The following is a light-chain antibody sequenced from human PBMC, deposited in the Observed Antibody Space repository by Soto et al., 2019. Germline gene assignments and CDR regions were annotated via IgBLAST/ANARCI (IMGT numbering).Light chain of an antibody. J-gene: IGLJ7*01. CDR3: AVWDASLNGPV. Sequence: QSVLTQPPSASGAPGQRVTISCSGRSSNIGSHFVSWYQHLPGTAPKIFIYRDNQRPAGVPDRFSGSKSVISASLAINGLRSEDEGDYFCAVWDASLNGPVFGGGTQLTVL. V-gene: IGLV1-47*01. CDR1: SSNIGSHF. CDR2: RDN.